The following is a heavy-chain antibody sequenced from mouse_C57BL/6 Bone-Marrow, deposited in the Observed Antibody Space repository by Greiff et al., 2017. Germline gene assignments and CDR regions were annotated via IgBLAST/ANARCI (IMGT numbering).Heavy chain of an antibody. V-gene: IGHV1-82*01. D-gene: IGHD2-1*01. Sequence: VQLQQSGPELLKPAVSVRISCNVSGYAFSSSWMNWVWQRPGKGLEWIGRIYPGDGDTNYNGKFKGKGTLTADKSSSTAFMHLSSLTSADSAVSFCANSIYYRNSPWFAYWGPGTLVTVSA. CDR1: GYAFSSSW. J-gene: IGHJ3*01. CDR2: IYPGDGDT. CDR3: ANSIYYRNSPWFAY.